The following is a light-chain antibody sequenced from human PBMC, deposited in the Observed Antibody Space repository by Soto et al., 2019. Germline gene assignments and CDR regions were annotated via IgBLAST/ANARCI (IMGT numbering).Light chain of an antibody. V-gene: IGLV2-11*01. CDR1: SSDVGGYNY. Sequence: QSALTQPRSVSGSPGQSVTISCTGTSSDVGGYNYVSWYQQHPGKAPKVMIYDVSERPSGVPDRFSGSKSGNTASLTISGLPAGDEADYYCCSYAGSPRYVFGTGTKVTVL. CDR2: DVS. J-gene: IGLJ1*01. CDR3: CSYAGSPRYV.